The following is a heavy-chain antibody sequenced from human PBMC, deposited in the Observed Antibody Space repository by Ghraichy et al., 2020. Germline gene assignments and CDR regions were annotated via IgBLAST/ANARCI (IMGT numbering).Heavy chain of an antibody. V-gene: IGHV3-23*01. Sequence: GESLNISCAASGFIFSSYGMSWVRQAPGKGLECVSGISGSGGSTYYADSVKGRFTISRDNSENTLFLQMNSLRAEDTAVYYCAKGRGQERGAINYWGQGTLVTVSS. J-gene: IGHJ4*02. CDR1: GFIFSSYG. CDR2: ISGSGGST. D-gene: IGHD3-10*01. CDR3: AKGRGQERGAINY.